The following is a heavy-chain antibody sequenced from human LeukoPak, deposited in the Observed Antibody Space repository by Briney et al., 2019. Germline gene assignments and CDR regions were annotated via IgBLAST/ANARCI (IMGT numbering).Heavy chain of an antibody. J-gene: IGHJ4*02. CDR1: GGSFSGYY. D-gene: IGHD2-2*01. V-gene: IGHV4-34*01. Sequence: SETLSLTCAVYGGSFSGYYWSWIRQPPGKGLEWIGEINHSGSTNYNPSLKSRATISVDTSKNQFSLKLSSVTAADTAVYYCARVPKGYQLLPMFYFDYWGQGTLVTVSS. CDR3: ARVPKGYQLLPMFYFDY. CDR2: INHSGST.